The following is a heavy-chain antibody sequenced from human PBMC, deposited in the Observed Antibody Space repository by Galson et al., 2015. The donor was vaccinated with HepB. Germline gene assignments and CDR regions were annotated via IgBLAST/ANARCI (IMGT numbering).Heavy chain of an antibody. CDR3: ARDRGKGRASYFDY. Sequence: SLRLSCAASGFTFSSYEMNWVRQAPGKGLEWVSYISSSGSTIYYADSVKGRFTISRDNAKNSLYLQMNSLRAEDTAVYYCARDRGKGRASYFDYWGQGTLVTVSS. V-gene: IGHV3-48*03. CDR2: ISSSGSTI. D-gene: IGHD3-10*01. J-gene: IGHJ4*02. CDR1: GFTFSSYE.